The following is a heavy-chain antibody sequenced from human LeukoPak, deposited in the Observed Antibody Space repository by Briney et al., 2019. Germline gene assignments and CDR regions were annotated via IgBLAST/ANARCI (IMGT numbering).Heavy chain of an antibody. CDR2: IIPIFGTA. V-gene: IGHV1-69*05. J-gene: IGHJ5*02. CDR1: GGTSSSYA. Sequence: ASVKVSCKASGGTSSSYAISWVRQAPGQGLEWMGGIIPIFGTANYAQKFQGRVTITTDESTSTAYMELSSLRSEDTAVYYCARSGTLGPVGATTRFRWFDPWGQGTLVTVSS. CDR3: ARSGTLGPVGATTRFRWFDP. D-gene: IGHD1-26*01.